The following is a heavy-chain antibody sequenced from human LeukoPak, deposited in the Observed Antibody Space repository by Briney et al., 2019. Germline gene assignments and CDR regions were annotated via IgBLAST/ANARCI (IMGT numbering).Heavy chain of an antibody. D-gene: IGHD2-2*01. Sequence: ASVKVSCKASGYTFTSYYMHWVRQAPGQGLEWMGIINPSGGSTSYAQKFQGRVTMTRDTSTSTVYMELSSLRSEDTAVYYCVKDSEWFCSSTSCPIDYWGQGTLVTVSS. CDR3: VKDSEWFCSSTSCPIDY. CDR1: GYTFTSYY. CDR2: INPSGGST. J-gene: IGHJ4*02. V-gene: IGHV1-46*01.